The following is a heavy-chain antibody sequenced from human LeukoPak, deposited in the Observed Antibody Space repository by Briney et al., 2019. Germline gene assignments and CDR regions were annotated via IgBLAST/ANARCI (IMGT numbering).Heavy chain of an antibody. CDR1: RLIHRDNH. CDR3: ARDRGYAMDV. V-gene: IGHV3-53*01. CDR2: IHSGGNI. Sequence: GGSLRLSFAATRLIHRDNHMNWLRQAPGKGLEWVSIIHSGGNIYYADSVKGRFTISRDNSKNTLYLQMNSLRVEDTAVYYCARDRGYAMDVWGQGTTVTVSS. J-gene: IGHJ6*02. D-gene: IGHD1-1*01.